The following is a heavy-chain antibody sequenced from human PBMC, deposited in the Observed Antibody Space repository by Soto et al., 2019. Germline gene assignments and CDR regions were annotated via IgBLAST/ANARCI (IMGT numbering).Heavy chain of an antibody. CDR3: ASQKLDVPAYFDY. CDR2: IYYSGST. CDR1: GGSISSGGYY. D-gene: IGHD6-13*01. Sequence: SETLSLTCTVSGGSISSGGYYWTWILQHPGKGLEWIGYIYYSGSTYYNPSLKSRVTISVDTSKNQFSLKLSSVTAADTAVYYCASQKLDVPAYFDYWGQGTLVTVSS. V-gene: IGHV4-31*03. J-gene: IGHJ4*02.